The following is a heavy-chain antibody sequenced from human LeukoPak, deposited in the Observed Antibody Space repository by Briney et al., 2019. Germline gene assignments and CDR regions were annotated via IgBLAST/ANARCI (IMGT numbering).Heavy chain of an antibody. J-gene: IGHJ4*02. D-gene: IGHD2-2*01. CDR2: IYHSGST. CDR1: GYSISSGYY. Sequence: ASETLSLXCAVSGYSISSGYYWGWIRQPPGKGLEWIGSIYHSGSTYYNPSLKSRVTISVDTSKNQFSLKLSSVTAADTAVYYCAGSEYCSSTSCPFDYWGQGTLVTVSS. CDR3: AGSEYCSSTSCPFDY. V-gene: IGHV4-38-2*01.